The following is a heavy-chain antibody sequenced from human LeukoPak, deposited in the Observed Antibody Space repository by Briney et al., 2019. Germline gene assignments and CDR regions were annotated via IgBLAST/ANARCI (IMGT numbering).Heavy chain of an antibody. J-gene: IGHJ5*02. V-gene: IGHV1-2*02. CDR3: ARAGEIAAAGTLYNWVDP. Sequence: GASVKVSCKAFGYKFSNYGISWVRQAPGQGLEWMGWINPNSGGTNYAQKFQGRVTMTRDTSISTAYMELSRLRSDDTAVYYCARAGEIAAAGTLYNWVDPWGQGTLVTVSS. CDR1: GYKFSNYG. D-gene: IGHD6-13*01. CDR2: INPNSGGT.